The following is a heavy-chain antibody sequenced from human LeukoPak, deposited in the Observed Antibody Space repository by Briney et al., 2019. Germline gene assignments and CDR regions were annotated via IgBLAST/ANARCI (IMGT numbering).Heavy chain of an antibody. CDR3: ATQNWNYAPFDY. J-gene: IGHJ4*02. D-gene: IGHD1-7*01. V-gene: IGHV4-61*02. CDR2: IYTSGST. Sequence: PSETLSLTCTVSGGSISSGSYYWSWIRQPAGKGLEWIGRIYTSGSTNYNPSLKSRVTISVDTSKNQFSLKLSSVTAADTAVYYCATQNWNYAPFDYWGQGTLVTVSS. CDR1: GGSISSGSYY.